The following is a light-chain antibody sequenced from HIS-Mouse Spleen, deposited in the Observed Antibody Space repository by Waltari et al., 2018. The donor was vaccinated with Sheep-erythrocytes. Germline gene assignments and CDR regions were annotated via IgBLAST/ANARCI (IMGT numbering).Light chain of an antibody. CDR2: AAS. Sequence: DIQLTQSPSFLSASVGDRVTITCRASQGISSYFAWYQQNPGKAPKLLIYAASTLQSGVPSRFSGSGSGTEFTLTISSLQPEDFATYYCQQLNSYPPFTFGPGTKVDIK. V-gene: IGKV1-9*01. J-gene: IGKJ3*01. CDR3: QQLNSYPPFT. CDR1: QGISSY.